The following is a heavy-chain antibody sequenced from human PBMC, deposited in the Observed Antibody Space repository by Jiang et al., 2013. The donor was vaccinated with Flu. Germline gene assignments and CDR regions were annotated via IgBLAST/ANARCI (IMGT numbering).Heavy chain of an antibody. J-gene: IGHJ4*02. Sequence: GPGLVKPSETLSLTCTVSGGSISSSSYYWGWIRHPPGKGLEWIGSIYYSGSTYYNPSLKSRVTISVDTSKNQFSLKLSSVTAADTAVYYCARGGAYSRRYFDYWGQGTLVTVSS. V-gene: IGHV4-39*01. D-gene: IGHD1-26*01. CDR3: ARGGAYSRRYFDY. CDR1: GGSISSSSYY. CDR2: IYYSGST.